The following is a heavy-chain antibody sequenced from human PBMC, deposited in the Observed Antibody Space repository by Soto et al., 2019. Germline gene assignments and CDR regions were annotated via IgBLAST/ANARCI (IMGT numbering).Heavy chain of an antibody. Sequence: QVQLQESGPGLVKPSQTLSLTCTVSGGSISSGGYYWSWIRQHPGKGLEWIGYIYYSGSTYYNPSLKSRVTISVYTSNNQFSLKLSSVTAADTAVYYCERARRGVRGVLDAFDIWGQGTMVTVSS. CDR1: GGSISSGGYY. CDR3: ERARRGVRGVLDAFDI. J-gene: IGHJ3*02. D-gene: IGHD3-10*01. CDR2: IYYSGST. V-gene: IGHV4-31*03.